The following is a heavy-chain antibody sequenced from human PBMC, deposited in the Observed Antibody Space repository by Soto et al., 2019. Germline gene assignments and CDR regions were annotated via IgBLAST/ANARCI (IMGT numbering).Heavy chain of an antibody. J-gene: IGHJ4*02. CDR1: GGSISSGDYY. D-gene: IGHD3-10*01. CDR3: ASLYTYYYGSGSYSDY. V-gene: IGHV4-30-4*01. CDR2: IYYSGST. Sequence: SETLSLTCTVSGGSISSGDYYWSWIRQPPGKGLEWIGYIYYSGSTYYNPSLKSRVTISVDTSKNQFSLKLSSVTAADTAVYYCASLYTYYYGSGSYSDYWGQGTLVTVSS.